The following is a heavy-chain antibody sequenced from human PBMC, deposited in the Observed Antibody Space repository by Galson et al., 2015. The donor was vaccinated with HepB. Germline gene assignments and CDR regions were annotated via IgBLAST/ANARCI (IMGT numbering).Heavy chain of an antibody. Sequence: SLRLSCAASGFTFSSYAMSWVRQAPGKGLEWVSAISGSGGSTYYADSVKGRFTISRDNSKNTLYLQMNSLRAEDTAVYYCAKERYDGSGSYYAYYYYYGMDVWGQGTTVTVSS. CDR3: AKERYDGSGSYYAYYYYYGMDV. D-gene: IGHD3-10*01. J-gene: IGHJ6*02. CDR1: GFTFSSYA. CDR2: ISGSGGST. V-gene: IGHV3-23*01.